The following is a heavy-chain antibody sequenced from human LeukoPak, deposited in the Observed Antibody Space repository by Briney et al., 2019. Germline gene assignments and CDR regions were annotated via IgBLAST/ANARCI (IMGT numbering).Heavy chain of an antibody. CDR2: IKQDGSEK. Sequence: PGGSLRLSCAASGFTFSNNYMRRVRQAPGKGLEWVANIKQDGSEKYYVDSVKGRFTISRDNAKNSLYLQMNSLRAEDTAVYYCARDSRKLSSSWYDDAFDIWGQGTMVTVSS. J-gene: IGHJ3*02. CDR3: ARDSRKLSSSWYDDAFDI. CDR1: GFTFSNNY. D-gene: IGHD6-13*01. V-gene: IGHV3-7*01.